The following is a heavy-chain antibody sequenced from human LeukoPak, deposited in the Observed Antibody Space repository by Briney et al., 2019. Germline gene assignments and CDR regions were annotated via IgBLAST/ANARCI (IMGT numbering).Heavy chain of an antibody. D-gene: IGHD3-22*01. CDR2: IIPIFGTA. V-gene: IGHV1-69*05. CDR3: ARRDSSEVAEYFQH. J-gene: IGHJ1*01. CDR1: GGTFSSYV. Sequence: SVKVSCKDSGGTFSSYVISWVRQAPGQGLEWMGGIIPIFGTANYAQKFQGRVTITTDESTSTAYMELSSLRSEDTAVYYCARRDSSEVAEYFQHWGQGTLVTVSS.